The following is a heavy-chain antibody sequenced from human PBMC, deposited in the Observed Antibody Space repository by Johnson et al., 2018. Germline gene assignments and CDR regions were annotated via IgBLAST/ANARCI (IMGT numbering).Heavy chain of an antibody. Sequence: VQLVESGAEVKKPGASGKVSCKASGYTFSNYDINWVRQATGQGLEWMGWMNPNSGDTGHAQKFQGRVTLTRDTSISTAYMELSSLTSEDRAVYYCARWTSSADFQYWGQGTLVTVSP. CDR1: GYTFSNYD. J-gene: IGHJ1*01. V-gene: IGHV1-8*01. D-gene: IGHD6-6*01. CDR2: MNPNSGDT. CDR3: ARWTSSADFQY.